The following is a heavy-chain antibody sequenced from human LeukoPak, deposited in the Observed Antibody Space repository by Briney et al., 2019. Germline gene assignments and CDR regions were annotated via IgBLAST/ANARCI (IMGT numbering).Heavy chain of an antibody. CDR3: ARRGKGETTVVTDGYYYYYMDV. D-gene: IGHD4-23*01. J-gene: IGHJ6*03. V-gene: IGHV3-21*04. CDR2: ISSSSSYI. CDR1: GFTFSSYS. Sequence: PGGSLRLSCAASGFTFSSYSMNWVRQAPGKGLEWVSSISSSSSYIYYADSVKGRFTISRDNAKNSLYLQMNSLRAEDTALYYCARRGKGETTVVTDGYYYYYMDVWGKGTTVTVSS.